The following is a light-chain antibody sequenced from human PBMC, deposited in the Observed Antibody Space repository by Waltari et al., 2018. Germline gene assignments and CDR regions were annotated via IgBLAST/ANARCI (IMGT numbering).Light chain of an antibody. CDR1: QSISSY. CDR3: QQSYNWPRT. J-gene: IGKJ1*01. V-gene: IGKV3-11*01. Sequence: IVLTPSPATLSLSPGERATLPCRASQSISSYLAWYQQKPGQAPRLLICDGANRATGIPARFSGSGSKTDFTLTIASLEPEDSAVYYCQQSYNWPRTFGQGTKVEIK. CDR2: DGA.